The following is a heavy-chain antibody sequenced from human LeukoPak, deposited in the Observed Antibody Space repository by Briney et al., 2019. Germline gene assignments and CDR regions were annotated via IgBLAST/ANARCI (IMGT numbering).Heavy chain of an antibody. D-gene: IGHD6-19*01. CDR1: GGSISSDY. V-gene: IGHV4-59*08. CDR2: LHYSGNT. CDR3: ARGGKWLYYFDY. Sequence: AETLSLTCTVSGGSISSDYWSWMRQPPGKGLEWIAFLHYSGNTNYNPSLKSRGTISLDTSKNQFSLKLTSVTAADTAVYYCARGGKWLYYFDYWGQGTLVTVSS. J-gene: IGHJ4*02.